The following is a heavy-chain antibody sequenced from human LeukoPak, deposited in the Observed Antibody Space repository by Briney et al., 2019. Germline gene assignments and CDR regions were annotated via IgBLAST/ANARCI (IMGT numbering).Heavy chain of an antibody. CDR1: GFTFSSYS. Sequence: GGSLRLSCAASGFTFSSYSMNWVRQAPGKGLEWVSSISSSSSYIYYADSVKGRFTISRDNAKNSLYLQMNSLRAEDTAMYYCARAVQLERRHAAFDIWGQGTMVTVSS. CDR2: ISSSSSYI. CDR3: ARAVQLERRHAAFDI. V-gene: IGHV3-21*01. J-gene: IGHJ3*02. D-gene: IGHD1-1*01.